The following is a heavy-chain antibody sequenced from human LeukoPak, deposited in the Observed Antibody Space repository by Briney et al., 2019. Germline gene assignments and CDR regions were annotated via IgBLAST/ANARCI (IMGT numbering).Heavy chain of an antibody. CDR2: MKCSGRS. D-gene: IGHD4-11*01. CDR1: CPPISIDY. Sequence: SDTQSLMCTLSCPPISIDYCNCARHTPREGLEWDGHMKCSGRSKYSPSFKSPVTLSSDTSNNHYSLRLTAVAAADTGVYYCARGIDDFSSGLVYFDYWGQGNLVTVSS. CDR3: ARGIDDFSSGLVYFDY. V-gene: IGHV4-59*07. J-gene: IGHJ4*02.